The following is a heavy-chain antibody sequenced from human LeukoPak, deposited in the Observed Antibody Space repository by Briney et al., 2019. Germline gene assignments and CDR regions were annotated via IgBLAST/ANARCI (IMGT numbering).Heavy chain of an antibody. V-gene: IGHV3-30*03. CDR1: GFTFSGYG. CDR2: IAYGGSRK. CDR3: TRYDSSRFDP. J-gene: IGHJ5*02. D-gene: IGHD3-3*01. Sequence: GGSRRLSCAASGFTFSGYGMHWVRQAPGKGLEWVTGIAYGGSRKHYADSVRGRFTISRDNSRNTMDLQMNSLRVEDTAVYHCTRYDSSRFDPWGQGTLVIVSS.